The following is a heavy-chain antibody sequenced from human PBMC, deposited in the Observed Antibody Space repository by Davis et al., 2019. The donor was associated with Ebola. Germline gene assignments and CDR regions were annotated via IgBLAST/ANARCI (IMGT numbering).Heavy chain of an antibody. CDR1: GFTFGDYH. CDR3: ARDLKSSSYFDY. D-gene: IGHD6-13*01. CDR2: ISYSGATT. V-gene: IGHV3-11*01. Sequence: GESLKISCAASGFTFGDYHMSWIRQAPGKGLECISYISYSGATTYYADSVKGRFTVSRDNAKNSLYLQINSLRVEDTAVYFCARDLKSSSYFDYWGQGTLVTVSS. J-gene: IGHJ4*02.